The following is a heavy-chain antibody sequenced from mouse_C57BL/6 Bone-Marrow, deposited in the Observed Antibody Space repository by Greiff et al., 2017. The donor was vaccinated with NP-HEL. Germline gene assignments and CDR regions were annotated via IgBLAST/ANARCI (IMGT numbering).Heavy chain of an antibody. CDR1: GFTFSSYA. D-gene: IGHD2-4*01. J-gene: IGHJ4*01. V-gene: IGHV5-4*03. CDR3: ARGAYDYDADYYAMDY. CDR2: ISDGGSYT. Sequence: EVKLVESGGGLVKPGGSLKLSCAASGFTFSSYAMSWVRQTPEKRLEWVATISDGGSYTYYPANVKGRFTISRDNAKNNLYLQMSHLKSEDTAMYYCARGAYDYDADYYAMDYWGQGTSVTVSS.